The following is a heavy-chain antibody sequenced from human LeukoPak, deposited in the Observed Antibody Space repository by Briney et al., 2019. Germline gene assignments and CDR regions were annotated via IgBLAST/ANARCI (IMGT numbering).Heavy chain of an antibody. D-gene: IGHD2-2*02. CDR1: GGSFSGYY. Sequence: SETLSLTCAVYGGSFSGYYWSWVRQPPGKGLEWIGEINHSGSTNYNPSLKSRVTISVDTSKNQFSLKLSSVTAADTAVYYCARAVHYCSSTSCYTHYFDYWGQGTLVTVSS. J-gene: IGHJ4*02. CDR3: ARAVHYCSSTSCYTHYFDY. CDR2: INHSGST. V-gene: IGHV4-34*01.